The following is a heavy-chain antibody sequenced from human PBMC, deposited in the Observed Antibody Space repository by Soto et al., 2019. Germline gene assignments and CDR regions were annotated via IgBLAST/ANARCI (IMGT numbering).Heavy chain of an antibody. V-gene: IGHV1-2*04. CDR1: GYTFTGYH. Sequence: QVQLVQSGAEVKKPGASVKVSCKASGYTFTGYHMHWVRQAPGQGLQWMGWINPNSGGTNYAQKFQSWVTMTRDTSISTAYMELSRLRSGDTAVYYCARDYGDYVFDYWGQGTLVTVSS. D-gene: IGHD4-17*01. CDR2: INPNSGGT. CDR3: ARDYGDYVFDY. J-gene: IGHJ4*02.